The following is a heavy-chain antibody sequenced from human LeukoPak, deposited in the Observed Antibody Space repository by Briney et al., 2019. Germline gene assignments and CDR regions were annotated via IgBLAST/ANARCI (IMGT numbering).Heavy chain of an antibody. V-gene: IGHV3-7*03. D-gene: IGHD3-10*01. J-gene: IGHJ4*02. CDR1: GFTFSSYW. CDR3: AKDTKWFGGGFDY. Sequence: GGSLRLSCAAAGFTFSSYWMTWVRQVPGKGLEWVANIKEDGSEKYYGDSVKGRFTVSRDNAKNSLYLQMNSLRAEDTAVYHCAKDTKWFGGGFDYWGQGALVTVSS. CDR2: IKEDGSEK.